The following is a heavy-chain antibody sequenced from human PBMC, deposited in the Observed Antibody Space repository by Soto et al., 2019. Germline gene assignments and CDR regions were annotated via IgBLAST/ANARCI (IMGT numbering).Heavy chain of an antibody. Sequence: SSETLSLTCAVSGDSIIGTHWWSWVRRPPGKGLEFIGETHHSRGTNYNPSLRSRVTMSLDNSKNQLSLILYSVTAADTGVYYCARGSYYYDSSGYYHYWGQGTLVTVSS. CDR1: GDSIIGTHW. CDR2: THHSRGT. V-gene: IGHV4-4*02. CDR3: ARGSYYYDSSGYYHY. J-gene: IGHJ4*02. D-gene: IGHD3-22*01.